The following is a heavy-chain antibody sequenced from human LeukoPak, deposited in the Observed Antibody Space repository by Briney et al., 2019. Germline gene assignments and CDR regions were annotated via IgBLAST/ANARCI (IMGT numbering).Heavy chain of an antibody. CDR2: IHTTVGT. D-gene: IGHD2-2*01. CDR1: GGSISSYY. CDR3: ARDLALGYCPSSSCSSPLFDY. V-gene: IGHV4-4*07. J-gene: IGHJ4*02. Sequence: TLSLTCTVSGGSISSYYWSWIRQPAGKGLEWIGRIHTTVGTRYNPSLKSRITMSLDASKNQFTLKLSSVTAADTAVYYCARDLALGYCPSSSCSSPLFDYWGQGTLVTVSS.